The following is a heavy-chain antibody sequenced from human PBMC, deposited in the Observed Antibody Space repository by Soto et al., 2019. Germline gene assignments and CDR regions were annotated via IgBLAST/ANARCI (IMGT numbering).Heavy chain of an antibody. V-gene: IGHV4-59*01. J-gene: IGHJ4*02. Sequence: SETLSLTCTVSGGSISSYYWNWIRQPPGKGLEWIGYVYYSGSTNYNPSLKSRVTMSVDTSKNQFSLQLSSVTAADTAVYYCARKATVTTCFDYWGQGTLVTVSS. CDR3: ARKATVTTCFDY. D-gene: IGHD4-17*01. CDR1: GGSISSYY. CDR2: VYYSGST.